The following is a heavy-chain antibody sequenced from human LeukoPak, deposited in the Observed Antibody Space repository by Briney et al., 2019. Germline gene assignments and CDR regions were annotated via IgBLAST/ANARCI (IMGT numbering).Heavy chain of an antibody. CDR3: ARPNYDSSGYYSGFDY. J-gene: IGHJ4*02. V-gene: IGHV4-39*01. Sequence: SETLSLTCTVSGGSISSYYWGWIRQPPGKGLEWIGSIYYSGSTYYNPSLKSRVTISVDTSKNQFSLKLSSVTAADTAVYYCARPNYDSSGYYSGFDYWGQGTLVTVSS. D-gene: IGHD3-22*01. CDR2: IYYSGST. CDR1: GGSISSYY.